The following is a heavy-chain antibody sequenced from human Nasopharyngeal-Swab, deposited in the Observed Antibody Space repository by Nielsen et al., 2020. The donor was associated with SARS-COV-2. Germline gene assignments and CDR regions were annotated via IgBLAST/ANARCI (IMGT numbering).Heavy chain of an antibody. V-gene: IGHV7-4-1*02. J-gene: IGHJ4*02. D-gene: IGHD3-16*02. Sequence: WVRQAPGQGLEWMGWINTNTGNPTYAQAFTGRFVFSLDTPVSTAYLQISSLKAEDTAVYYCARRYTALDYWGQGTLVTVSS. CDR3: ARRYTALDY. CDR2: INTNTGNP.